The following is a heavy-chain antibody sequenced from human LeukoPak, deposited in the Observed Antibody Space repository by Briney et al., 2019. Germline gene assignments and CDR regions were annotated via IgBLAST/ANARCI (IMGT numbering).Heavy chain of an antibody. CDR1: GGSISSSSYY. CDR3: ARVPPRFLEWSDRNWFDP. V-gene: IGHV4-39*07. CDR2: IYYSGST. J-gene: IGHJ5*02. D-gene: IGHD3-3*01. Sequence: SETLSLTCTVSGGSISSSSYYWGWIRQPPGKGLEWIGSIYYSGSTYYNPSLKSRVTISVDTFKNQFSLKLSSVTAADTAVYYCARVPPRFLEWSDRNWFDPWGQGTLVTVSS.